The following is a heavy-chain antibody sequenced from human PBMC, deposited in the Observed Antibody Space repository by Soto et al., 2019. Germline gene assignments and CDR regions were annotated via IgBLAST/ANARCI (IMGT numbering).Heavy chain of an antibody. Sequence: EVQLVESGGGLVQPGGSLRLSCAASGFTFSSYEMNWVRQAPGKGLEWVSYVSGGGSTIYYADSVKGRFTIYRDNVKHLLYLPMNSLTAEDTAVYYCARRSGYSPDWCDPWGQGTLVTVSS. D-gene: IGHD3-3*01. CDR2: VSGGGSTI. V-gene: IGHV3-48*03. J-gene: IGHJ5*02. CDR3: ARRSGYSPDWCDP. CDR1: GFTFSSYE.